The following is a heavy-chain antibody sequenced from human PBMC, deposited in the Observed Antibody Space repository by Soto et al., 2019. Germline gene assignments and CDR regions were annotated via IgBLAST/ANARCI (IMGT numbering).Heavy chain of an antibody. V-gene: IGHV4-39*01. Sequence: SETLSLTCTVSGSTINISGYYLGWIRQPPGKGLEWIGSIFYGVSTYYNPSIKSRVTVSVDTSKNQFSLNLRSVTDADTAVYYCARLTSRHLSDYWGQGNLVTVSS. D-gene: IGHD3-16*01. CDR2: IFYGVST. CDR1: GSTINISGYY. CDR3: ARLTSRHLSDY. J-gene: IGHJ4*02.